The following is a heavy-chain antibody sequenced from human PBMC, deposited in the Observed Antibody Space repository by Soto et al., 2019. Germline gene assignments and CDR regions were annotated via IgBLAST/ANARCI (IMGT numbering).Heavy chain of an antibody. CDR3: ARVREWFDP. Sequence: QVQLQQWGAGLLKPSETLSLTCAVYGGSFSGYYWNWIRQPPGKGLEWIGEIDHSGYTNYNPSLKSRVTISVDTSKNQFSLRLTSVTAADTAFYYWARVREWFDPWGQGTLVTVSS. D-gene: IGHD3-3*01. CDR2: IDHSGYT. CDR1: GGSFSGYY. V-gene: IGHV4-34*01. J-gene: IGHJ5*02.